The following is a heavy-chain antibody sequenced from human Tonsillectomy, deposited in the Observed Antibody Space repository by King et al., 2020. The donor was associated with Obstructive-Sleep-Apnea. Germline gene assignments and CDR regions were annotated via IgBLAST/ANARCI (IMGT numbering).Heavy chain of an antibody. V-gene: IGHV1-24*01. D-gene: IGHD1-14*01. CDR1: GYTLTELS. Sequence: QLVQSGAEVKKPGASVKVSCWVSGYTLTELSMHWVRQAPGKGLEWMGGFDSEDGEIFYAQKFQGRVTFTEDPSTDTASMELTSLRSEDTAVYYCATSSRDLLADITDKRFYYAMDVWGQGTTVTVSS. CDR3: ATSSRDLLADITDKRFYYAMDV. CDR2: FDSEDGEI. J-gene: IGHJ6*02.